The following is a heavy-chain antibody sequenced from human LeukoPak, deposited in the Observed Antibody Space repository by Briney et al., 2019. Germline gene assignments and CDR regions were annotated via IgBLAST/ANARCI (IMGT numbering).Heavy chain of an antibody. CDR3: ASILYSSSSSSQYYFDY. D-gene: IGHD6-6*01. CDR1: GYTFTGYY. V-gene: IGHV1-2*06. CDR2: INPNSGGT. Sequence: ASVKVSCKASGYTFTGYYMHWVRQAPGQGLEWMGRINPNSGGTNYAQKFQGRVTMTRDTSISTAYMELSRLRSDDTAVYYCASILYSSSSSSQYYFDYWGQGTLVTVSS. J-gene: IGHJ4*02.